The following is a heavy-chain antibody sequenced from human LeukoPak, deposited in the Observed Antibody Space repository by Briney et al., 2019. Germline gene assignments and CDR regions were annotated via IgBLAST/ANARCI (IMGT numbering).Heavy chain of an antibody. CDR3: ARGEMVQVY. CDR2: INTDGSTT. V-gene: IGHV3-74*01. J-gene: IGHJ4*02. D-gene: IGHD5-24*01. Sequence: GGSLRLSCAASGFTFSSHGMHWVRQAPGKGLVWVSRINTDGSTTSYADSVKGRFTISRDNAKNTLYLQMNSLRADDTAVYYCARGEMVQVYWGQGTLVTVSS. CDR1: GFTFSSHG.